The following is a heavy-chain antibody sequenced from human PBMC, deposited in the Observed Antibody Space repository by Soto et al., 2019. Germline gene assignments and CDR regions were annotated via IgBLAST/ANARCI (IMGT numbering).Heavy chain of an antibody. J-gene: IGHJ6*02. V-gene: IGHV1-18*01. CDR1: GYTFSNYG. Sequence: QVQLVQSGAEVRKPGASVKVSCKASGYTFSNYGLSWVRQAPGQGLEWMGWISDYNGNTHYAQKFQGRLIMTTDTPPSTAYVELRSLTSDDTAVYFCAREGYYSGSGTYSPPRYYGMDVWGQGTTVTVSS. CDR2: ISDYNGNT. D-gene: IGHD3-10*01. CDR3: AREGYYSGSGTYSPPRYYGMDV.